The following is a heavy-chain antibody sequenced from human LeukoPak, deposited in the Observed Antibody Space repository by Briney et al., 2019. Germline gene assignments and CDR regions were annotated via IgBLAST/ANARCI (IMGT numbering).Heavy chain of an antibody. CDR3: ARDRRRDGYNLFDY. J-gene: IGHJ4*02. Sequence: GGSLRLSCAASGFTISSNYMSWVRQAPGKGLEWVSIIYSGGATYYADSVKGRFTISRDTSKNTLFLQMNSLRAEDTAVYYCARDRRRDGYNLFDYWGQGTLVTVSS. D-gene: IGHD5-24*01. CDR2: IYSGGAT. V-gene: IGHV3-66*01. CDR1: GFTISSNY.